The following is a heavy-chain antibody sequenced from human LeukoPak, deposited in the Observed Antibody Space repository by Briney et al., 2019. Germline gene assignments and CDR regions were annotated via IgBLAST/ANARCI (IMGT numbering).Heavy chain of an antibody. J-gene: IGHJ4*02. CDR3: ARDRGYSSGSSFDY. D-gene: IGHD6-19*01. CDR1: GYTFTSYG. CDR2: IIPIFGTA. V-gene: IGHV1-69*13. Sequence: RASVKVSCKASGYTFTSYGISWVRQAPGQGLEWMGGIIPIFGTANYAQKFQGRVTITADESTSTAYMELSSLRSEDTAVYYCARDRGYSSGSSFDYWGQGTLVTVSS.